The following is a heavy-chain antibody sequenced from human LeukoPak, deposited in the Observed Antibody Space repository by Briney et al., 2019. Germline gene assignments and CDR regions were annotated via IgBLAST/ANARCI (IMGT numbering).Heavy chain of an antibody. Sequence: GASVKVSCKASGYTFTGYYMHWVRQAPGQGLEWMGWINPNSGGTNYAQKFQGRVTMTRDTSISTAYMELSRLRSDDTAVYYCARGGKAAFGVGYYYYYTDVWGKGTTVTVSS. CDR1: GYTFTGYY. D-gene: IGHD3-3*01. J-gene: IGHJ6*03. CDR3: ARGGKAAFGVGYYYYYTDV. V-gene: IGHV1-2*02. CDR2: INPNSGGT.